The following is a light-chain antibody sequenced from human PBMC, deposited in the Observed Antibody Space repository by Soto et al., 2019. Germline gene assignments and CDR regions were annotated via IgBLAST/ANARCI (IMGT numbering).Light chain of an antibody. CDR2: EVI. CDR1: SSDVGGHNF. V-gene: IGLV2-8*01. CDR3: SSYAGSNNRV. J-gene: IGLJ3*02. Sequence: ALTQPPSASGSPGQSVTISCTGTSSDVGGHNFVSWYQQHPGKAPKLVIYEVIKRPSGVPDRFSGSKSGNTASLTVSGLQAEDEADYYCSSYAGSNNRVFGGGTKLTVL.